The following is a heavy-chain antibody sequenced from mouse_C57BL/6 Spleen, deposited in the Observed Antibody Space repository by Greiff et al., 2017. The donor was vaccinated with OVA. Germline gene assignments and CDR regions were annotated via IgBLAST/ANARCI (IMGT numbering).Heavy chain of an antibody. CDR3: TRGDYSNYEGCAY. J-gene: IGHJ3*01. D-gene: IGHD2-5*01. CDR2: ISSGGDYI. V-gene: IGHV5-9-1*02. Sequence: EVKLMESGEGLVKPGGSLTLSCAASGFTFSSYAMSWVRQTPETRLEWVAYISSGGDYIYYDDTVKGRFTISRDYARNTLYLQMSRLKSEDTAMYYCTRGDYSNYEGCAYWGQGTLVTVSA. CDR1: GFTFSSYA.